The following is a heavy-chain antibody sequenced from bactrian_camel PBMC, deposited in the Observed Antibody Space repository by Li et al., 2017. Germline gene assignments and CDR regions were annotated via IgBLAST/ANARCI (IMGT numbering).Heavy chain of an antibody. CDR1: QDVYTGYC. CDR3: AATPSSEEWCFVRWRDWTY. CDR2: LGGGLTT. J-gene: IGHJ4*01. D-gene: IGHD2*01. V-gene: IGHV3S53*01. Sequence: VQLVESGGGSVQAGGSLRLSCKAHQDVYTGYCLGWFRQVPGKEREKVATLGGGLTTIYPDSVKGRFAISKDDAKNTLHLRMNSVKPEDTAMYYCAATPSSEEWCFVRWRDWTYWGLGTQVTVS.